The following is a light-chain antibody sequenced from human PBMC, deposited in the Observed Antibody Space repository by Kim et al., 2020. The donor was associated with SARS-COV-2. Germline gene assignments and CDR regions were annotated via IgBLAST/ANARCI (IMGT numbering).Light chain of an antibody. CDR1: QNVGIN. V-gene: IGKV3-15*01. J-gene: IGKJ1*01. CDR2: GAS. CDR3: QQYNNWPRT. Sequence: EVVMTQSPATLSVSPGEGVILSCRASQNVGINLAWYKQKPGQAPRLLMYGASMRASGIPDRFRGSGSGTEFTVTISSLQSEDSAIYYCQQYNNWPRTFGQGTKVDIK.